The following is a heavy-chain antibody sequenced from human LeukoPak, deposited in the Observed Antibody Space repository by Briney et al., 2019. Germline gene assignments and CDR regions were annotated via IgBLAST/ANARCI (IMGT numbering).Heavy chain of an antibody. CDR1: GGSISSYY. V-gene: IGHV4-59*01. CDR2: IYHSGST. J-gene: IGHJ3*01. D-gene: IGHD1-26*01. CDR3: ARGGSYLKDAFDV. Sequence: SQTLSLTCTVSGGSISSYYWSWIRQPPGKGLEWIGCIYHSGSTNYTPSLKSRATISVDTSKNQSSLKMSSVTAADTAVYYCARGGSYLKDAFDVWGQGTMVTVSS.